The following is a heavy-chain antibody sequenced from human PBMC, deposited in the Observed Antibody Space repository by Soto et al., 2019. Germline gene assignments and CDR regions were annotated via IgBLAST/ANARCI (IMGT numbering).Heavy chain of an antibody. D-gene: IGHD3-10*01. J-gene: IGHJ4*02. CDR2: IKSKTDGGTT. CDR3: TTDRRSLLLWFGAPL. CDR1: VFTFSNAW. Sequence: GGSLRLSCAASVFTFSNAWMNWVRQAPGKGLEWVGRIKSKTDGGTTDYAAPVKGRFTISRDDSKNTLYLQMNSLKTEDTAVYYCTTDRRSLLLWFGAPLWGQGTLVTVSS. V-gene: IGHV3-15*07.